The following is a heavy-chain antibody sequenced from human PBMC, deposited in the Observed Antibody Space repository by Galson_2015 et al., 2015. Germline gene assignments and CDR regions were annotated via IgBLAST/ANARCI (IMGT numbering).Heavy chain of an antibody. CDR3: ASTYYYDSRGYYPAEYFQH. CDR1: GFTFSSYE. CDR2: ISSSGSTI. D-gene: IGHD3-22*01. V-gene: IGHV3-48*03. J-gene: IGHJ1*01. Sequence: SLRLSCAASGFTFSSYEMNWVRQAPGKGLEWVSYISSSGSTIYYADSVKGRFTISRDNAKNSLYLQMNSLRAEDTAVYYCASTYYYDSRGYYPAEYFQHWGQGTLVTVSS.